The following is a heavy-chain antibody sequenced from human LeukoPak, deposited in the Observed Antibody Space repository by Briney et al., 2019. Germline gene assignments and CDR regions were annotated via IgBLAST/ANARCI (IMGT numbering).Heavy chain of an antibody. CDR1: GGSISGHH. Sequence: SETLSLTCTVSGGSISGHHWSWIRQPPGKGLEYIGYIHYSGSTNYNPSLKSRVTISVDSSKNQYSLKVKSVTAADTAVYYCARAGEWKDLDFWGPGTLVNVFS. CDR3: ARAGEWKDLDF. CDR2: IHYSGST. D-gene: IGHD3-10*01. V-gene: IGHV4-59*11. J-gene: IGHJ4*01.